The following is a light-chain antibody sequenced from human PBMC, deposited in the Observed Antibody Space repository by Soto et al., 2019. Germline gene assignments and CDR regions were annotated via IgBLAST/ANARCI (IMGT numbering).Light chain of an antibody. CDR2: KAS. CDR1: QSISAY. V-gene: IGKV1-5*03. Sequence: DIQMTQFPSALSASVGDRVTITCRASQSISAYLAWYQLKPGEAPKCLIYKASTLQSGVPSRFSGSGSGTEFTLTINNLQPGDFATYYCQRYNRFPWTFGQGTKV. J-gene: IGKJ1*01. CDR3: QRYNRFPWT.